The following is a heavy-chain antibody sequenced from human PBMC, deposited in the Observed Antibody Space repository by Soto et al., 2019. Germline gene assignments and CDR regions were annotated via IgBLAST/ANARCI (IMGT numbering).Heavy chain of an antibody. V-gene: IGHV1-69*01. CDR2: IIPIFGTA. Sequence: QVQLVQSGAEVKKPGSSVKVSCKASGGTFSSYAISWVRQAPGQGLEWMGGIIPIFGTANYAQKFQGRVTITADESTSTAYMELSSLRSEDTAVYYCARAAIAAAGTGTGGQDYWGQGTLVTVSS. CDR3: ARAAIAAAGTGTGGQDY. D-gene: IGHD6-13*01. CDR1: GGTFSSYA. J-gene: IGHJ4*02.